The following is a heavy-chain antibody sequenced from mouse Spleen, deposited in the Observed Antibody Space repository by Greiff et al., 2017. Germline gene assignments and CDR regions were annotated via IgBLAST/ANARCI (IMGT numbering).Heavy chain of an antibody. V-gene: IGHV1-26*01. Sequence: VQLQQSGPELVKPGASVKISCKASGYTFTDYYMNWVKQSHGKSLEWIGDINPNNGGTSYNQKFKGKATLTVDKSSSTAYMQLSSLTSVDSAVYFCARDYYGSSPAWFAYWGQGTLVTVSA. CDR2: INPNNGGT. D-gene: IGHD1-1*01. CDR1: GYTFTDYY. CDR3: ARDYYGSSPAWFAY. J-gene: IGHJ3*01.